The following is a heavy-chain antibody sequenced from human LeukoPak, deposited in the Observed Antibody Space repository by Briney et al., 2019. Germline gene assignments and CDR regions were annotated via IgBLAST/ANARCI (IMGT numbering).Heavy chain of an antibody. Sequence: PGGSLRLSCAASGFTFSSYAMHWVRQAPGKGLEWVAVISYDGSNKYYADSVKGRFTISRDNSKNTLYLQMNSLRAEDTAVYYCARSPNCSGGSCYFDYWGQGTLVTVSS. CDR1: GFTFSSYA. D-gene: IGHD2-15*01. V-gene: IGHV3-30*04. J-gene: IGHJ4*02. CDR2: ISYDGSNK. CDR3: ARSPNCSGGSCYFDY.